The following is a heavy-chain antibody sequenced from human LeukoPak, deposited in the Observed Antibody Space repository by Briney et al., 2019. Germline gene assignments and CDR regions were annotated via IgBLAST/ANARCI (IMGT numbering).Heavy chain of an antibody. CDR2: IYYSGST. CDR1: GGSVSSGSYY. CDR3: ARDRLLWFGELSYGMDV. V-gene: IGHV4-61*01. J-gene: IGHJ6*04. Sequence: SETLSLTCTVSGGSVSSGSYYWSWIRQPPGKGLEWIGYIYYSGSTNYNPSLKSRVTISVDTSKNRFSLKLSSVTAADTAVYYCARDRLLWFGELSYGMDVWGKGTTVTVSS. D-gene: IGHD3-10*01.